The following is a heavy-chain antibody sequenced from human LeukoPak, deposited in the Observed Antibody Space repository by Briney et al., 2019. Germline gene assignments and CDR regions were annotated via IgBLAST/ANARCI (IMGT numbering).Heavy chain of an antibody. D-gene: IGHD2-2*01. CDR3: ARILSSDCSSTSCYPDY. V-gene: IGHV4-59*01. Sequence: SETLSLTCTVSGGSINSYYWSWIRQPPGKGLEWIGYIYYSGSTNYNPSHKSRVTISVDTSKNQFSLKLSSVTAADTAVYYCARILSSDCSSTSCYPDYWGQGTLVTVSS. CDR2: IYYSGST. CDR1: GGSINSYY. J-gene: IGHJ4*02.